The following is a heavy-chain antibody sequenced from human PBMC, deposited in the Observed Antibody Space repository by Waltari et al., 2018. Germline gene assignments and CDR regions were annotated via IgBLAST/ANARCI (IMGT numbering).Heavy chain of an antibody. Sequence: EVQLVESGGGLVQPGGSLRPSCAASGFTFSSYSMNWVRQAPGKGLEWVSNIRSSSSTIYYADSVKGRFTISRDNAKNSLYLQMNSLRAEDTAVYYCARDLGWLQLPDYWGQGTLVTVSS. CDR2: IRSSSSTI. J-gene: IGHJ4*02. CDR3: ARDLGWLQLPDY. CDR1: GFTFSSYS. D-gene: IGHD5-12*01. V-gene: IGHV3-48*01.